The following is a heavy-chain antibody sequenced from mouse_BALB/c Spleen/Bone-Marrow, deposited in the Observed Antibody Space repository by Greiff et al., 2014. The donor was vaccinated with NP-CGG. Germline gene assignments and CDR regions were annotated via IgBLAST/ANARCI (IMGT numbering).Heavy chain of an antibody. J-gene: IGHJ2*01. CDR3: ARRDGYDSYFDY. CDR1: GYTFTDYN. V-gene: IGHV1-18*01. Sequence: VHVKQSGAELVKPGASMKISCKASGYTFTDYNMDWVKQSHGKSLEWIGDINPNYDSTSYNQKFKGKAALTVDKSSSTTYMELRSLTSEDTAVYYCARRDGYDSYFDYWGQGTTLTVSS. D-gene: IGHD2-2*01. CDR2: INPNYDST.